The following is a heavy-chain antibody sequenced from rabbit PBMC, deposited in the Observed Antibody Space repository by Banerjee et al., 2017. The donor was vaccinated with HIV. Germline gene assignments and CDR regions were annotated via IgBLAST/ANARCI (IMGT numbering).Heavy chain of an antibody. CDR1: GFTISRYH. V-gene: IGHV1S45*01. Sequence: QEQLKESGGGLVTPGGTLTLTCTASGFTISRYHICWVRQAPGKGLEWIACIATDSSGSTYYASWAKGRFTISKTSSTTVTLQMTSLTAADTATYFCARDLDDVIGWNFGWWGQGTLVTVS. CDR3: ARDLDDVIGWNFGW. CDR2: IATDSSGST. J-gene: IGHJ3*01. D-gene: IGHD4-1*01.